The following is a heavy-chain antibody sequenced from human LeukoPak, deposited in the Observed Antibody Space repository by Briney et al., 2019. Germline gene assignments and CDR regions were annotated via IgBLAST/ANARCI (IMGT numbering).Heavy chain of an antibody. Sequence: GGSLRLSCAASGFTFFSYAMSWVRQAPGKGLEWVSGISGSGGSTNYADSVKGRFTISRDNSKNTLYLHMNNVRVEDTAVYYCAKGGPSSGWYIFDYWGQGTLVTVSS. CDR2: ISGSGGST. CDR3: AKGGPSSGWYIFDY. CDR1: GFTFFSYA. J-gene: IGHJ4*02. D-gene: IGHD6-19*01. V-gene: IGHV3-23*01.